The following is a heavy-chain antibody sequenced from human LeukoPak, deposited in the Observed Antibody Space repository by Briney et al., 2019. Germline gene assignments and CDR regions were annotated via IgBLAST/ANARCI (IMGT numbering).Heavy chain of an antibody. CDR3: TTRPNPRDGPSDF. J-gene: IGHJ4*02. Sequence: GGSLRLSCAASGFTFSSYAMSWVRQAPGKGLEWVGRIKSNTDGGTTDYAAPVKGRFTISRDDSKNAVYLQMDSLTTEDTALYYCTTRPNPRDGPSDFWGQGTLVTVSS. V-gene: IGHV3-15*01. CDR1: GFTFSSYA. CDR2: IKSNTDGGTT.